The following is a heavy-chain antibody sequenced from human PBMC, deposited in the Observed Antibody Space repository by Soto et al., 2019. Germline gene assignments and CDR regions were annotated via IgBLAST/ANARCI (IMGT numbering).Heavy chain of an antibody. V-gene: IGHV3-15*07. CDR3: ARTTDFLGYCSGGSCYGRYYYGMDV. Sequence: GGSLRLSCAASGLTFSNAWMNWVRQAPGKGLEWVGRIKSKTDGGTTEYAAPVKGRFTISRDDSKNTLYLQMNSLRAEDTAVYYCARTTDFLGYCSGGSCYGRYYYGMDVWGQGTTVTVSS. D-gene: IGHD2-15*01. CDR1: GLTFSNAW. J-gene: IGHJ6*02. CDR2: IKSKTDGGTT.